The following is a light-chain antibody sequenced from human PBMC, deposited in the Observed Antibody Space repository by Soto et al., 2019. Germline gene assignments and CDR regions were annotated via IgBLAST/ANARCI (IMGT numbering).Light chain of an antibody. Sequence: EIVLTQSPGTLSLSPGERATLSCRASQSVSSSYLAWYQQKPGQAPRLLIHDASSRATGIPDRFSGSGSGTDFTLIIRGLEPEDCAVYFCQHFDGSPLYTFGQGTKLEIK. V-gene: IGKV3-20*01. CDR1: QSVSSSY. CDR2: DAS. J-gene: IGKJ2*01. CDR3: QHFDGSPLYT.